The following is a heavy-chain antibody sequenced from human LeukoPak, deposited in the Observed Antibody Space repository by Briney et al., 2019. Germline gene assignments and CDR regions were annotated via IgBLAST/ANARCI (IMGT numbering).Heavy chain of an antibody. J-gene: IGHJ4*02. D-gene: IGHD3-22*01. CDR2: INPNSGGT. Sequence: ASVKVSCKASGGTFSSYAISWVRQAPGQGLEWMGWINPNSGGTNYAQKFQGRVTMTRDTSISTAYMELSRLRSDDTAVYYCARGTYYYDSSGYYYLWFDYWGQGTLVTVSS. V-gene: IGHV1-2*02. CDR1: GGTFSSYA. CDR3: ARGTYYYDSSGYYYLWFDY.